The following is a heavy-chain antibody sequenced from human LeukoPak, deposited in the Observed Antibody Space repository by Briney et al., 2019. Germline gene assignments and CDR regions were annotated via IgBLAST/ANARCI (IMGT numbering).Heavy chain of an antibody. J-gene: IGHJ4*02. D-gene: IGHD5-24*01. CDR1: GGSISSYY. Sequence: SETLSLTCTVSGGSISSYYWSWIRQPPGKGLEWIGYIYYSGSTNYNPSLKSRVTISVDTSKNQFSLKLSSVTAADTAVYYCASEMATIGRGNYFDYWGQGTLVTVSS. CDR3: ASEMATIGRGNYFDY. V-gene: IGHV4-59*01. CDR2: IYYSGST.